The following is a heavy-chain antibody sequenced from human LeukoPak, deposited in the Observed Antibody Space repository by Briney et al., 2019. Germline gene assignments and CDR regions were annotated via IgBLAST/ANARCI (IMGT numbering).Heavy chain of an antibody. Sequence: SETLSLTCTVSGGSICSYDWSWLRQPAGNGLDLIGCIYSSGNTNYNPSLKSRVTMSVDTSKNQFSLKLTSVTAADTAVYYCARVYDSTGYYLDDWGQGTPVTVSS. J-gene: IGHJ4*02. V-gene: IGHV4-4*07. D-gene: IGHD3-22*01. CDR1: GGSICSYD. CDR2: IYSSGNT. CDR3: ARVYDSTGYYLDD.